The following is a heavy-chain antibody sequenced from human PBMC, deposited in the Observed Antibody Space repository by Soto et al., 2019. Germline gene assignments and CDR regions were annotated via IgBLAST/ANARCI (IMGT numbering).Heavy chain of an antibody. D-gene: IGHD3-10*01. CDR1: GFTFSSYA. CDR2: ISGSGDST. J-gene: IGHJ4*02. CDR3: AKRAYGSDFDY. V-gene: IGHV3-23*01. Sequence: EVQLLESGGGLVQPGGSLSLSCAVSGFTFSSYAMSWVRQAPGKGLEWVSVISGSGDSTYYADSVKGRFTISRDNSKNTLYLQMNSLRAEDTAVYYCAKRAYGSDFDYWGQGTLVTVSS.